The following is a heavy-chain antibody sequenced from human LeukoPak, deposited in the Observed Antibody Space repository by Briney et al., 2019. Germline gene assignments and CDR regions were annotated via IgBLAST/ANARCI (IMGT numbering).Heavy chain of an antibody. CDR1: GGSISSGGYC. J-gene: IGHJ4*02. D-gene: IGHD5-18*01. V-gene: IGHV4-30-2*01. CDR2: IYHRGST. CDR3: ARSRRGYSYGFDY. Sequence: SETLSLTCTVSGGSISSGGYCWSWIRQPPGKGLEWIGYIYHRGSTNYNPSLKSRVTISVDKSKKQFSLNLSSVTAADTAVYYCARSRRGYSYGFDYWGQGTLVTVSS.